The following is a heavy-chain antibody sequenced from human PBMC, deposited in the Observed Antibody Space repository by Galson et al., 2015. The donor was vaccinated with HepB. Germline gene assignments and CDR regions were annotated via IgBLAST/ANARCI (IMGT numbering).Heavy chain of an antibody. V-gene: IGHV3-23*01. D-gene: IGHD6-19*01. CDR3: AKDGVADSGWYSYY. J-gene: IGHJ4*02. Sequence: SLRLSCAASGFTFSSYAMSWVRRAPGKGLQWLSIISSSGDLRRYADSVKGRFTISRDNSKSALYLQMNSLTADDTAVYYCAKDGVADSGWYSYYWGQGTLVTVSS. CDR1: GFTFSSYA. CDR2: ISSSGDLR.